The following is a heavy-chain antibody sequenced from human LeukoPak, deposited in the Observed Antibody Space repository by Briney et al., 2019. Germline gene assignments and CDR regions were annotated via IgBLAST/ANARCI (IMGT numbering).Heavy chain of an antibody. D-gene: IGHD3-10*01. V-gene: IGHV3-48*03. CDR1: GFTFSSYE. CDR2: ISSSGSTI. CDR3: ARDRLSVEILRLYGSGSYYSLYGMDV. Sequence: GGSLRLSCAASGFTFSSYEMNWVRQAPGKGLEWVSYISSSGSTIYYADSVKGRFTISRDNAKNSLYLQMNSLRAEDTAVYYYARDRLSVEILRLYGSGSYYSLYGMDVWGQGTTVTVSS. J-gene: IGHJ6*02.